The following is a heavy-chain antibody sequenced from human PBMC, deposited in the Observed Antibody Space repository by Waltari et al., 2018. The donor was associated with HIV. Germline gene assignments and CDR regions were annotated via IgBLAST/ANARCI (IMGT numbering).Heavy chain of an antibody. V-gene: IGHV3-66*02. CDR2: IYRGGRT. J-gene: IGHJ2*01. CDR1: GFTVSSNY. CDR3: ARDQIKPWSGSWYVDL. Sequence: EVQLVASGGGLVQPGGSLRVSCAVSGFTVSSNYMSWVRQAPGKGLEGASIIYRGGRTAYADAVKGPFTISRDNSKNTLYLQLNSLRAEDTAVYYCARDQIKPWSGSWYVDLWGRGTLVTVSS. D-gene: IGHD5-18*01.